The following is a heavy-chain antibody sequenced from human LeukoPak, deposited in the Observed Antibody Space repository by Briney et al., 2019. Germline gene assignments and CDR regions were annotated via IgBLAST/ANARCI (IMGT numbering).Heavy chain of an antibody. D-gene: IGHD3-22*01. Sequence: PGGSLRLSCAASGFTFSSYAMSWVRQAPGKGLEWVSAISGSGGSTYYADSVKGRCTISRDNSKNTLYLQMNSLRPEDTAVYYCARTITMIVVVNSYFDYWGQGTLVTVSS. V-gene: IGHV3-23*01. CDR3: ARTITMIVVVNSYFDY. CDR2: ISGSGGST. J-gene: IGHJ4*02. CDR1: GFTFSSYA.